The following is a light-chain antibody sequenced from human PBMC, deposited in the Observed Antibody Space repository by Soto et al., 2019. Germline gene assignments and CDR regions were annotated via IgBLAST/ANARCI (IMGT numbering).Light chain of an antibody. CDR2: QDS. V-gene: IGLV3-1*01. J-gene: IGLJ2*01. CDR1: KLGDKY. CDR3: PAWDNSLV. Sequence: SSELTQPPSVSVTPGQTASITCSGDKLGDKYACWYQQKPGQSPVLVIYQDSKRPSGIPERFSGSNSGNTATLTISGTQAMDEADYYCPAWDNSLVFGGGTKLTVL.